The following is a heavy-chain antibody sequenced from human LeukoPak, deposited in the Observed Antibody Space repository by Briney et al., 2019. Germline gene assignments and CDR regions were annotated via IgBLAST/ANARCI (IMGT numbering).Heavy chain of an antibody. Sequence: ASVKVSCKASGYTFTSYGISRVRQAPGQGLEWMGWISAYNGNTNYAQKLQGRVTMTTDTSTSTAYMELRSLRSDDTAVYYCARPNCDILTGYYNLDYWGQGTLVTVSS. CDR2: ISAYNGNT. J-gene: IGHJ4*02. D-gene: IGHD3-9*01. CDR3: ARPNCDILTGYYNLDY. V-gene: IGHV1-18*04. CDR1: GYTFTSYG.